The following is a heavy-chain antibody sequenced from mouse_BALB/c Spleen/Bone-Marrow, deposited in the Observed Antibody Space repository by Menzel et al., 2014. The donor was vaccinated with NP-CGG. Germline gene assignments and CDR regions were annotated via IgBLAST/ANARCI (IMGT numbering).Heavy chain of an antibody. D-gene: IGHD2-2*01. V-gene: IGHV5-12-2*01. CDR2: ISSGGSST. J-gene: IGHJ4*01. CDR1: GFTFSYYT. Sequence: EVHLVESGGGLVQPGGSLKLSCAASGFTFSYYTMSWVRQTPEKRLEWVAYISSGGSSTYHPDTVKGRFTISRDNAKNPLDLKMSSLKSEDTAMYYCARDGYDVGGALDYWGQGTSVTVSS. CDR3: ARDGYDVGGALDY.